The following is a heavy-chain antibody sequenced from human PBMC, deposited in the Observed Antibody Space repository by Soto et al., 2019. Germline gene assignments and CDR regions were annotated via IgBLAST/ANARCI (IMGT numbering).Heavy chain of an antibody. CDR2: ISYDGARK. CDR1: GFTFSIYA. CDR3: SRGDREDTAVVIGARPGEYGMDV. V-gene: IGHV3-30-3*01. Sequence: EGSLRLSCAASGFTFSIYAMHWVRQAPGKGLEWVAVISYDGARKAYTNSVEGRFTISRDTSKNTLYLQMNSLRVEDTAAYYCSRGDREDTAVVIGARPGEYGMDVWGQGTTVTVSS. D-gene: IGHD2-15*01. J-gene: IGHJ6*02.